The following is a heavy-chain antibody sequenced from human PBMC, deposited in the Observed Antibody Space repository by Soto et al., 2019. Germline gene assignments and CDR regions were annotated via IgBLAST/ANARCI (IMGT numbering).Heavy chain of an antibody. CDR1: GDSINNYY. V-gene: IGHV4-59*08. J-gene: IGHJ5*02. Sequence: SETLSLTCTVSGDSINNYYWTWIRQPPGMGLEWIGYVYYTGTTSYNPSLKSRVTISIDGSKNQISLKLSSVTAGDTAFYYCARLGGYYHSLDTWGQGTLVTVSS. CDR2: VYYTGTT. D-gene: IGHD3-22*01. CDR3: ARLGGYYHSLDT.